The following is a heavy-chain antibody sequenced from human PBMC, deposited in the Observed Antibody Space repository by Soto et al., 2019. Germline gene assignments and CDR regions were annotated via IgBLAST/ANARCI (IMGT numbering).Heavy chain of an antibody. CDR3: ARDRSYSRDV. V-gene: IGHV3-74*01. CDR1: GSTFSNDW. CDR2: INSDGSST. J-gene: IGHJ6*04. Sequence: EVQLVESGGGLLQPGGSLRLSCAVSGSTFSNDWMHWVRQAPGKGLVWVSHINSDGSSTHYADFVKGRFTIARDNAKNTVYLQMNSLRAEDTAVYYCARDRSYSRDVWGKGTTVTVSS. D-gene: IGHD4-4*01.